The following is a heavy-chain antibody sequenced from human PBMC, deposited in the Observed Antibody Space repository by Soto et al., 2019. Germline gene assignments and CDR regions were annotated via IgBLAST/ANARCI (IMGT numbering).Heavy chain of an antibody. Sequence: QVQLVESGGGVVQPGRSLRLSCAAPGFTFSSYAMHWVRQAPGKGLEWVAVISYDGSNKYYADSVKGRFTISRDNSKNTLYLQMNSLRAEDTAVYYCARVPTVVTTAYYFDYWGQGTLVTVSS. CDR3: ARVPTVVTTAYYFDY. CDR1: GFTFSSYA. V-gene: IGHV3-30-3*01. J-gene: IGHJ4*02. D-gene: IGHD4-17*01. CDR2: ISYDGSNK.